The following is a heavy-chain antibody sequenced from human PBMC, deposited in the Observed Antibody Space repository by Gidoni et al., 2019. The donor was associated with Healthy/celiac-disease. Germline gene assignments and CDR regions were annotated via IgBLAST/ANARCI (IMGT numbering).Heavy chain of an antibody. D-gene: IGHD6-19*01. Sequence: QVQLQESGPGLVKPSETLSLPCTVPGYSFSRVYYWGWIRPPPGKGLEWIGSIYHSGSTYYNPSLKSRVTISVDTSKNQFSLKLSSVTAADTAVYYCARGAGSGWYGDFDYWGQGTLVTVSS. CDR1: GYSFSRVYY. CDR3: ARGAGSGWYGDFDY. J-gene: IGHJ4*02. CDR2: IYHSGST. V-gene: IGHV4-38-2*02.